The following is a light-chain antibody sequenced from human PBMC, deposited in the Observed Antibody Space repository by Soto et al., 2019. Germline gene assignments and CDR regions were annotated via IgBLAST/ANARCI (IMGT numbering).Light chain of an antibody. J-gene: IGKJ4*01. Sequence: EIVLTQSPGTLSLSPGERATLSCRASQKISSYLAWYQQKPGQAPRLLIYDASNSATGIPARFSGSGSGTDFTLTISSLEPEDFAVYYCQQGSNWPPLTCGGGTKVEIK. V-gene: IGKV3-11*01. CDR1: QKISSY. CDR2: DAS. CDR3: QQGSNWPPLT.